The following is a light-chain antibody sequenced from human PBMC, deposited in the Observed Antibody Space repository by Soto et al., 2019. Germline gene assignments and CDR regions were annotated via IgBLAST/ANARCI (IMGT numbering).Light chain of an antibody. CDR3: CSLTNGATWV. V-gene: IGLV2-23*01. CDR1: NSDVGSHNF. J-gene: IGLJ3*02. Sequence: QSALTQPASVSGSPGQSITISCTGTNSDVGSHNFVSCYQQYPGKAPKLLIYEASKRPSGLSNRFSGSKSGNTASLTISGLQAEDEADYYCCSLTNGATWVFGGGTKLTVL. CDR2: EAS.